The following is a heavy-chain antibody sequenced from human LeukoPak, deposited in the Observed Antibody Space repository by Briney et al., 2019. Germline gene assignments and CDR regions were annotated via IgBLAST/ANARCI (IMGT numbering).Heavy chain of an antibody. J-gene: IGHJ4*02. CDR2: LSGTGGNT. CDR1: AFTFSSYA. Sequence: GGSLRLSCAASAFTFSSYAMAWVRQAPGKGVEWVSTLSGTGGNTYYADSVRGRFTISRDNSKNTLYLQMNSLRAEDTAVYYCAKAWALTYLGGVDSWGQGTLVTVSS. V-gene: IGHV3-23*01. CDR3: AKAWALTYLGGVDS. D-gene: IGHD2-21*02.